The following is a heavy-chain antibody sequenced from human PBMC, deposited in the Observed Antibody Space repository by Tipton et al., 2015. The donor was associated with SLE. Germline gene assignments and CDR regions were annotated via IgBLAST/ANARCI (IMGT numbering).Heavy chain of an antibody. CDR1: GFTFSSYA. Sequence: SLRLSCAASGFTFSSYAMHWVRQAPGKGLEWVAVISYDGSNKYYADSVKGRFTISRDNSKNTLYLQMNSLRAEDTAVYYCAGTPSMVEGTVLGWGQGTMVTVSS. V-gene: IGHV3-30*04. CDR2: ISYDGSNK. D-gene: IGHD3-10*01. J-gene: IGHJ3*01. CDR3: AGTPSMVEGTVLG.